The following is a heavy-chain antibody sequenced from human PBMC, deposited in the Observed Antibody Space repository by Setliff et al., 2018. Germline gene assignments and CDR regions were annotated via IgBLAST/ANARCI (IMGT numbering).Heavy chain of an antibody. V-gene: IGHV4-59*01. Sequence: SETLSLTCTVSGDSISDASIMAWIRQPPGKGLEFIGYVFYNGAAKYDPSLKSRVTMSVDTSKTQFSLKLNSMTTADTAVYYCARGGTFRYFDFWGQGAPVTVSS. CDR3: ARGGTFRYFDF. D-gene: IGHD5-12*01. CDR1: GDSISDAS. CDR2: VFYNGAA. J-gene: IGHJ4*02.